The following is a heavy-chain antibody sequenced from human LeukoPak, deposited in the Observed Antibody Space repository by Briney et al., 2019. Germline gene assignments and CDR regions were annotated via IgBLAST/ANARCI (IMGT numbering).Heavy chain of an antibody. J-gene: IGHJ4*02. CDR1: GFTFNDYA. CDR3: VKDLGVTTAAIGY. CDR2: IRWNSDSI. V-gene: IGHV3-9*01. D-gene: IGHD2-2*01. Sequence: DRSLRLSWTAAGFTFNDYAMHWVRQAPGKGLELVSGIRWNSDSIGYGDSVRGRFTISRDNAKNSLYLQMNSLRVEDTALYFCVKDLGVTTAAIGYWGQGTLVTVSS.